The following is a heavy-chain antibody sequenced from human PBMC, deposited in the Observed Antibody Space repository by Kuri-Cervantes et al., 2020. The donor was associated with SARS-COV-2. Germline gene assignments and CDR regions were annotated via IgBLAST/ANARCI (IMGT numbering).Heavy chain of an antibody. CDR3: ASFLLDRFDY. CDR2: ISYDGSNK. J-gene: IGHJ4*02. CDR1: GFTFSSYA. V-gene: IGHV3-30-3*01. Sequence: GESLKISCAASGFTFSSYAMHWVRQAPGKGLEWVAVISYDGSNKYYADSVRGRFTISRDNSKNTLYLQMNSLRAEDTAVYYCASFLLDRFDYWGQGTLVTVSS. D-gene: IGHD1-1*01.